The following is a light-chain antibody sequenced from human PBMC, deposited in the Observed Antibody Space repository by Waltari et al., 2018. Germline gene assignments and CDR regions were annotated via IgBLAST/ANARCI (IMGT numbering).Light chain of an antibody. CDR2: GKN. CDR1: SLRTYY. CDR3: NSRDSSGNHVL. V-gene: IGLV3-19*01. Sequence: SSELTQDPAVSVALGQTVRIPCQGDSLRTYYASWYQQRPGQAPVLFIYGKNNRPSGIPDRFSGSSSGNTASLTISGAQAEDEADYYCNSRDSSGNHVLFGGGTKLTVL. J-gene: IGLJ2*01.